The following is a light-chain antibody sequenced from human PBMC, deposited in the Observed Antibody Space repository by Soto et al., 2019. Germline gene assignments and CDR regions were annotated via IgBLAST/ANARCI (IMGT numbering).Light chain of an antibody. V-gene: IGKV1-5*01. CDR3: QKYNSYPYT. CDR2: DTS. CDR1: QSISSW. Sequence: DIQMTQSPPTLSASVGDRVTITCRASQSISSWLAWYQQKPGKAPNLLIYDTSNLESGVPSRFSGSGSGTEFTLTISSLRPDDFATYYCQKYNSYPYTFGQGTKVDIK. J-gene: IGKJ2*01.